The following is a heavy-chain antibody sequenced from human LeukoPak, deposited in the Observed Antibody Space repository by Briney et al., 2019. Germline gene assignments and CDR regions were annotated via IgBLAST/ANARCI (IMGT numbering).Heavy chain of an antibody. Sequence: GPPVKVSCKASGYTFTGYYMHWVRQAPGQGLAWMGWINPNSGGTNYAQKFRGRVTMTRDTSISTAYMELSRLRSDDTAAYYRARAGNSYGMGVDYWGQGTLVTVSS. CDR2: INPNSGGT. CDR1: GYTFTGYY. D-gene: IGHD5-18*01. J-gene: IGHJ4*02. V-gene: IGHV1-2*02. CDR3: ARAGNSYGMGVDY.